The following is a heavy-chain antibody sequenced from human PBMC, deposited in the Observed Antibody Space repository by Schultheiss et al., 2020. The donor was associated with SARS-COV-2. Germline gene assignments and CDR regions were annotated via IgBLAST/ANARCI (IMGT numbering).Heavy chain of an antibody. D-gene: IGHD4-11*01. J-gene: IGHJ4*02. CDR3: ARRTIGTRASYDY. V-gene: IGHV4-34*11. CDR1: GGSFSGYY. CDR2: IYYSGST. Sequence: GSLRLSCAVYGGSFSGYYWSWIRQPPGKGLEWIGYIYYSGSTNYNPSLKSRVSISVDTSKNQFSLRLNSVTAADTAVYFCARRTIGTRASYDYWGQGTLVTVSS.